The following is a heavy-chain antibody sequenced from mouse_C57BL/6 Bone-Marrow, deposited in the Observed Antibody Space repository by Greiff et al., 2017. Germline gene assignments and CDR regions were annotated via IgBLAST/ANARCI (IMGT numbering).Heavy chain of an antibody. CDR3: AREGDYPDY. Sequence: DVKLVESEGGLVQPGSSMKLSCTASGFTFSDYYMAWVRQVPEKGLEWVANINYDGSSTYYLDSLKSRFIISRDNAKNILYLQMSSLKSEDTATYYCAREGDYPDYWGQGTTLTVSS. CDR1: GFTFSDYY. CDR2: INYDGSST. V-gene: IGHV5-16*01. J-gene: IGHJ2*01. D-gene: IGHD2-4*01.